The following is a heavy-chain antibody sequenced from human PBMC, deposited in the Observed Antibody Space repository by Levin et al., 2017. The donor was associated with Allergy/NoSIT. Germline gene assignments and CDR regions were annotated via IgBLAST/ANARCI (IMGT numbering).Heavy chain of an antibody. V-gene: IGHV1-8*01. CDR1: GYTFTSYD. D-gene: IGHD4/OR15-4a*01. Sequence: PGGSLRLSCKASGYTFTSYDINWVRQAPGQGLEWMGWMNPNSGNTGYAPKFQGRVTMTRDTSISTAYLELSNLRSEDTAVYYCARRVLSGCDYWGQGTLLSVSS. CDR2: MNPNSGNT. CDR3: ARRVLSGCDY. J-gene: IGHJ4*02.